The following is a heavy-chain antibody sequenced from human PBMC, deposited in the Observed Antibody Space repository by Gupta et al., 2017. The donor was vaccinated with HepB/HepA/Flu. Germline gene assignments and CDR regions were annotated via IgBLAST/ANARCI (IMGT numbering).Heavy chain of an antibody. CDR2: IFWNDAE. D-gene: IGHD5-18*01. CDR3: ARIRGYSTIYNFDQ. Sequence: QVTLKESGPVLVKPTETLTLTCAVSGFSLRDARMGVGWIRHPPGKALELLAHIFWNDAEHHSTSLRSRLTISKDTSKSQVVLSMTNVDPVDTATYYCARIRGYSTIYNFDQWGQGTLVTVSS. CDR1: GFSLRDARMG. V-gene: IGHV2-26*02. J-gene: IGHJ4*02.